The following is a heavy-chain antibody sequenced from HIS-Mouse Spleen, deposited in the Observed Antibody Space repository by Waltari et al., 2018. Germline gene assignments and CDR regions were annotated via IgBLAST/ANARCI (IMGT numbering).Heavy chain of an antibody. CDR3: AKGGSSSPEYFQH. V-gene: IGHV3-33*06. D-gene: IGHD6-13*01. J-gene: IGHJ1*01. Sequence: QVQLVESGGGVVQPGRSMRLSCAASGFTFSSSGMHWVRQAPGKGLEWVAVIWYDGSNKYYADSVKGRFTISRDNSKNTLYLQMNSLRAEDTAVYYCAKGGSSSPEYFQHWGQGTLVTVSS. CDR2: IWYDGSNK. CDR1: GFTFSSSG.